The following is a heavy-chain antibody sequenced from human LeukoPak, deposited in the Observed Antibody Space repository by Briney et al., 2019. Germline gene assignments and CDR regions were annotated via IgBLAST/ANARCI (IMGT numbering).Heavy chain of an antibody. CDR3: ARDRRYLELGAFDI. CDR2: IYHSRST. Sequence: SETLSLTCSDSGGSISSYYWGWIRQPPGKGLEWIGSIYHSRSTYYNPSLKSRVTISVDTSKNQFSLKLSSVTAADTAVYYCARDRRYLELGAFDIWGQGTMVTVSS. J-gene: IGHJ3*02. V-gene: IGHV4-38-2*02. CDR1: GGSISSYY. D-gene: IGHD3-3*01.